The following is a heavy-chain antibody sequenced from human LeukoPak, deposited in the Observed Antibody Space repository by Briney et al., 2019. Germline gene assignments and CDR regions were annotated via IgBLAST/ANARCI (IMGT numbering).Heavy chain of an antibody. V-gene: IGHV3-23*01. CDR3: AKVPPTCSACYRGPSDY. D-gene: IGHD2-2*02. CDR2: ISGSGSST. Sequence: GGSLRLSCAASGFTFSSYAMNWVRQAPGKGPEWVSTISGSGSSTYHADPVKGRFTISRDNSKNTLYLQMNSLRAEDTAVYYCAKVPPTCSACYRGPSDYWGQGTLVTVSS. CDR1: GFTFSSYA. J-gene: IGHJ4*02.